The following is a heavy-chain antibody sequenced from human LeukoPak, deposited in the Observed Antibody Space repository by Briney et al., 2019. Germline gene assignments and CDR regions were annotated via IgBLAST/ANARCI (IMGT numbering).Heavy chain of an antibody. CDR2: IRSKAYGATT. D-gene: IGHD3-10*01. CDR1: GFTCGDYT. CDR3: TRERDYSGSGSNL. Sequence: GGSLRLSCTASGFTCGDYTMTWVRQAPGKGLEWVGFIRSKAYGATTEYAASVKGRFTISRDDSKSIAYLQMNSLKTEDTAVYYCTRERDYSGSGSNLWGQGTLVTVSS. V-gene: IGHV3-49*04. J-gene: IGHJ5*02.